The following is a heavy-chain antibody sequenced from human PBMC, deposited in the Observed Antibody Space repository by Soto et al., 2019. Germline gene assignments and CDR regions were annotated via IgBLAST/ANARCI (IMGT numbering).Heavy chain of an antibody. CDR2: ISAVFDRA. V-gene: IGHV3-23*01. CDR3: AKGELLRYFDWQGGDYYYGMEV. Sequence: GGSLRLSCEASGFTFNNDAMVWVRQAPGKGLEWVSLISAVFDRAYYADSVKGRFTISRDNSKNTLYLQMNSLRAEDTAVYYYAKGELLRYFDWQGGDYYYGMEVWGQGTTVTVSS. D-gene: IGHD3-9*01. CDR1: GFTFNNDA. J-gene: IGHJ6*02.